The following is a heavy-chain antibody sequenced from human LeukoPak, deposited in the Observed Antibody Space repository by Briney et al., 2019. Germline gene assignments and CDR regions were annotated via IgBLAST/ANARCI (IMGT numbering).Heavy chain of an antibody. CDR3: AREDWLYDSSGYYPY. V-gene: IGHV4-59*11. D-gene: IGHD3-22*01. CDR1: GGSISSHY. Sequence: NPSETLSLTCTVSGGSISSHYWSWIRQPPGKGLEWIGYIYYSGSTNYNPSLKSRVTISVDTSKNQFSLKLSSVTAADTAVYYCAREDWLYDSSGYYPYWGQGTLVTVSS. J-gene: IGHJ4*02. CDR2: IYYSGST.